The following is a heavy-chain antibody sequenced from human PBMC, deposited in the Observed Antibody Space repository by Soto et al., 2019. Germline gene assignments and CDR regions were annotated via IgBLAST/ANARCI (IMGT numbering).Heavy chain of an antibody. D-gene: IGHD2-8*02. CDR3: ARDKITGLFDY. J-gene: IGHJ4*02. V-gene: IGHV4-28*03. CDR1: GYSISSSNW. Sequence: SETLSLTCAVSGYSISSSNWWGWIRQPPGKGLEWIGYTYYSGTTYYNPSLKSRVTMSVDTSKNQFSLKLTSVTAADTAVYYCARDKITGLFDYWGQGTLVTVSS. CDR2: TYYSGTT.